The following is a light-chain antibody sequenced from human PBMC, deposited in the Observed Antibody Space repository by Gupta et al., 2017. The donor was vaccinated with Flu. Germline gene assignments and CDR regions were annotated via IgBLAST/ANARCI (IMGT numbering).Light chain of an antibody. CDR3: QQYNGWPPAYT. V-gene: IGKV3-15*01. CDR2: GTS. Sequence: EIVMTQSPATLSVSPGERATLSCRASQSISSNLAWYQQKPGQAPRLLIYGTSTRATGIPARFSGSGSGTEFTHTISSLQSEDFAVYYCQQYNGWPPAYTFGQGTKLEIK. J-gene: IGKJ2*01. CDR1: QSISSN.